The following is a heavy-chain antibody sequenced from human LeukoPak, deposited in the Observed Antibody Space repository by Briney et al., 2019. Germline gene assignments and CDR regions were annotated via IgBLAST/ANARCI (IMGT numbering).Heavy chain of an antibody. CDR1: GGTFSSYA. Sequence: GASVKVSCKASGGTFSSYAISWVRQAPRQGLEWMGRIIPILGIANYAQKFQGRVTITADKSTSTAYMELSSLRSEDTAVYYCARDFYYDSSGYYSIFDYWGQGTLVTVSS. V-gene: IGHV1-69*04. CDR2: IIPILGIA. D-gene: IGHD3-22*01. J-gene: IGHJ4*02. CDR3: ARDFYYDSSGYYSIFDY.